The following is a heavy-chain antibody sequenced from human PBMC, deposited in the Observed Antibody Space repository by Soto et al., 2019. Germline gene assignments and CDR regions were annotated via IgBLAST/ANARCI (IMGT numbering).Heavy chain of an antibody. CDR2: ISSSSSYI. J-gene: IGHJ5*02. CDR3: ARDAATSSWYLRNNWFDP. Sequence: GGSLRLSCAASGFTFSSYSMNWVRQAPGKGLEWVSSISSSSSYIYYADSVKGRFTISRDNAKNSLYLQMNSLRGEDTAVYYCARDAATSSWYLRNNWFDPWGQGTLVTVSS. CDR1: GFTFSSYS. V-gene: IGHV3-21*01. D-gene: IGHD6-13*01.